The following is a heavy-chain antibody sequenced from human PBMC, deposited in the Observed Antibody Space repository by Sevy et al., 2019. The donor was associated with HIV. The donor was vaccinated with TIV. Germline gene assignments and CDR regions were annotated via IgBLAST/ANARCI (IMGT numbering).Heavy chain of an antibody. V-gene: IGHV3-7*03. CDR3: ARDVGGGYFDY. CDR2: IKPDGSES. J-gene: IGHJ4*01. Sequence: GSLRLSCVASGFTFNNFWMAWVRQAPGKGLEWFANIKPDGSESNHVGSVKGRFTISRDNAKNPLYLQMNSLTAEDTAVYYCARDVGGGYFDYWGQGTLVTVSS. D-gene: IGHD3-16*01. CDR1: GFTFNNFW.